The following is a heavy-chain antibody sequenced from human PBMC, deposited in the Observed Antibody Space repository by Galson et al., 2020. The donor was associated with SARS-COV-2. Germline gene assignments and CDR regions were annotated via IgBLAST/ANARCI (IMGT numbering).Heavy chain of an antibody. CDR1: GFSFSSYA. CDR3: AKRNHAFEI. CDR2: ISAGSDIT. V-gene: IGHV3-23*01. Sequence: GGSLRLSCAAPGFSFSSYAMNWVRQAPGKGLEWVSAISAGSDITYYADSVKGRFTISRDNSKNTLYLQMNSLRAEDTALYYCAKRNHAFEIWGQGTMVTISS. J-gene: IGHJ3*02.